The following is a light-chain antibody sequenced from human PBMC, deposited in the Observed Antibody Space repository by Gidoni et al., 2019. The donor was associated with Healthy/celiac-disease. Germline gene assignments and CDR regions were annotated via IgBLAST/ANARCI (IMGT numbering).Light chain of an antibody. CDR3: QQYDNLPHTLT. J-gene: IGKJ4*01. V-gene: IGKV1-33*01. CDR1: QDISNY. Sequence: DIQMTQSPSSLSASVGDRVTITCQASQDISNYLNWYQQKPGKAPKLLIYDASNLETGVPSRFSGSGSGTDFTFTISSLQPEDIATYYCQQYDNLPHTLTFXGXTKVXIK. CDR2: DAS.